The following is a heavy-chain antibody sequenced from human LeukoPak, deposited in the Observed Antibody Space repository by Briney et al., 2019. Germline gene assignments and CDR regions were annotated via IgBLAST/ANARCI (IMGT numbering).Heavy chain of an antibody. CDR3: ARVNRGDAFDI. J-gene: IGHJ3*02. V-gene: IGHV3-33*01. CDR2: IWYDGRNK. D-gene: IGHD3-16*02. Sequence: GRSLRLSCAASGFTFSSYGMHWVRQAPGKGLEWVAVIWYDGRNKFYADSLKGRFTISRDNSKNTLYLQMNSLRAEDTAVYYCARVNRGDAFDIWGQGTLVAVSS. CDR1: GFTFSSYG.